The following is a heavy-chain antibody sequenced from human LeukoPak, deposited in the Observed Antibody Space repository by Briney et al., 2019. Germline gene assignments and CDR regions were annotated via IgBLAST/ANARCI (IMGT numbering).Heavy chain of an antibody. Sequence: SETLSLTCTVSGGSISSYYWSWIRQPPGKGLEWIGYIYYSGSTNYNPSLKSRVTISVDTSKNQFSLKLSSVTAADTAVYYCARLVGYSHPDYWGQGTLVTVSS. V-gene: IGHV4-59*08. CDR1: GGSISSYY. D-gene: IGHD5-18*01. CDR3: ARLVGYSHPDY. CDR2: IYYSGST. J-gene: IGHJ4*02.